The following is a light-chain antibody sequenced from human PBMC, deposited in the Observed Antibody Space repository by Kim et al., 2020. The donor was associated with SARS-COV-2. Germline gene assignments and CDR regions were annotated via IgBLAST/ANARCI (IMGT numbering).Light chain of an antibody. V-gene: IGKV3-11*01. CDR1: HSVRFY. CDR3: QQRSNWPPLT. J-gene: IGKJ4*01. Sequence: SPGERATLSCRASHSVRFYLAWYQQKPGQAPRLLIYGASNRATGIPARFSGSGSGTDFTLTITSLEPEDFAVYYCQQRSNWPPLTFGGGTKVDIK. CDR2: GAS.